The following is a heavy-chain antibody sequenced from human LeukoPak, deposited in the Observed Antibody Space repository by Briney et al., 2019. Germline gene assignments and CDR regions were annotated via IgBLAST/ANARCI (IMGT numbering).Heavy chain of an antibody. V-gene: IGHV3-21*01. J-gene: IGHJ4*02. CDR2: ISRTGGDI. Sequence: KTGGSLRLSCAASGFTFSSYSMNWVRQAPGKGLEWVSSISRTGGDIYYADSVKGRFTISRDNAKSSLYLQMETLRVEDTAVYYCASPSDSYDTSGYYYWGQGTLVTVSS. D-gene: IGHD3-22*01. CDR1: GFTFSSYS. CDR3: ASPSDSYDTSGYYY.